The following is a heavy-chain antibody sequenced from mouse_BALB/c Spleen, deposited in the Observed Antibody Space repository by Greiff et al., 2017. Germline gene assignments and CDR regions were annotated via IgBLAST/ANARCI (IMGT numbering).Heavy chain of an antibody. V-gene: IGHV14-3*02. J-gene: IGHJ1*01. Sequence: EVQLQQSGAELVKPGASVKLSCTASGFNIKDTYMHWVKQRPEQGLEWIGRIDPANGNTKYDPKFQGKATITADTSSNTAYLQLSSLTSEDTAVYYCASGYDWYFDVWGAGTTVTVSS. CDR3: ASGYDWYFDV. CDR2: IDPANGNT. CDR1: GFNIKDTY. D-gene: IGHD2-2*01.